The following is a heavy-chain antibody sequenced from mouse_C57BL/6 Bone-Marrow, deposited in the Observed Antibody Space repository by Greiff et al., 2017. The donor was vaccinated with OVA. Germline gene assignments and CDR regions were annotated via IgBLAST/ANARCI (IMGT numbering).Heavy chain of an antibody. CDR1: GYAFSSSW. J-gene: IGHJ2*01. V-gene: IGHV1-82*01. Sequence: QVQLKQSGPELVKPGASVKISCKASGYAFSSSWMNWVKQRPGKGLEWIGRIYPGDGDTNYNGKFKGKATLTADKSSSTAYMQLSSLTAEDSAVYVCARGDLDYFDYWGQGTTLTVSS. CDR3: ARGDLDYFDY. CDR2: IYPGDGDT.